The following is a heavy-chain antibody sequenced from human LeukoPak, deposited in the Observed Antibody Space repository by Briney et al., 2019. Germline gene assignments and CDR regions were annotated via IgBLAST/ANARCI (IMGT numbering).Heavy chain of an antibody. CDR1: GYTFTSYG. J-gene: IGHJ6*02. Sequence: ASVKVSCKASGYTFTSYGISWVRQAPGQGLEWMGWISACNGNTNYAQKLQGRVTMTTDTSTSTAYMELRSLRSDDTAVYYCARDDGSGSWAGNYYYYGMDVWGQGTTVTVSS. CDR2: ISACNGNT. V-gene: IGHV1-18*01. D-gene: IGHD3-10*01. CDR3: ARDDGSGSWAGNYYYYGMDV.